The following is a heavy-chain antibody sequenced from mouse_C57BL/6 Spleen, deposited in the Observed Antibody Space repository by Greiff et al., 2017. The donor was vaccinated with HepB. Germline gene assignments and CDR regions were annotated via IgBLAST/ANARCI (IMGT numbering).Heavy chain of an antibody. D-gene: IGHD3-2*02. CDR3: ARQLRPYYYAMDY. V-gene: IGHV1-52*01. J-gene: IGHJ4*01. Sequence: QVQLQQPGAELVRPGSSVKLSCKASGYTFTSYWMHWVKQRPIQGLEWIGNIDPSDSETHYNQKFKDKATLTVDKSSSTAYMQLSSLTSEDSAVYYCARQLRPYYYAMDYWGQGTSVTVSS. CDR1: GYTFTSYW. CDR2: IDPSDSET.